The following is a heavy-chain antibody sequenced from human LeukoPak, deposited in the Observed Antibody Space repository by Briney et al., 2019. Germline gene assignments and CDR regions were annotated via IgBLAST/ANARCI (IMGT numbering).Heavy chain of an antibody. J-gene: IGHJ6*02. CDR3: ARGYKRFLVPGTMAV. D-gene: IGHD3-3*01. Sequence: PSETLSLTCAVYGGSFSGYYWSWIRQPPGKGLEWIGEINHSGSTNYNPSLKSRVTISVDTSKNQFSLKLSSVTAADTAVYYCARGYKRFLVPGTMAVWGQGTTVTVSS. CDR2: INHSGST. CDR1: GGSFSGYY. V-gene: IGHV4-34*01.